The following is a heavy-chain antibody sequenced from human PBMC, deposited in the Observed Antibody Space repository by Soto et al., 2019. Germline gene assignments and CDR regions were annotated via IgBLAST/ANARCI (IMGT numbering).Heavy chain of an antibody. CDR3: ARATPTVTTDYYYYYYMDV. D-gene: IGHD4-17*01. CDR2: IYHSGST. J-gene: IGHJ6*03. CDR1: SGSISSSNW. Sequence: TLSLTCAVSSGSISSSNWCSWVRQPPGKGLEWIGEIYHSGSTNYNPSLKSRVTISVDKSKNQFSLKLSSVTAADTAVFYCARATPTVTTDYYYYYYMDVWGKGTTVTVSS. V-gene: IGHV4-4*02.